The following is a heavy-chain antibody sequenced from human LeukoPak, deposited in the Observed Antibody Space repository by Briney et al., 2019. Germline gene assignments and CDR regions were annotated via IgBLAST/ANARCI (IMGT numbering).Heavy chain of an antibody. J-gene: IGHJ5*02. V-gene: IGHV3-30*18. D-gene: IGHD4-17*01. CDR1: GFTFRSYA. Sequence: PGRSLRLSCAASGFTFRSYAIHWVRQAPGKGLEWVAVISFDGSHKYYADSVRGRFTISRDNSKNTLYLQMNSLRAEDTAVYYCAKGPLPHNDYGVRNWFDPWGQGTLVTVSS. CDR3: AKGPLPHNDYGVRNWFDP. CDR2: ISFDGSHK.